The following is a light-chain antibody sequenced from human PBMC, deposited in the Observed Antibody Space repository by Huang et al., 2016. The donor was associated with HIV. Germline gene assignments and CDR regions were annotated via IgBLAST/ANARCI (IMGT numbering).Light chain of an antibody. CDR1: QDIGIY. CDR3: LQLNSYPGA. V-gene: IGKV1-9*01. CDR2: AAS. J-gene: IGKJ3*01. Sequence: IQLTQSPSSLSASVGDRVTITCRASQDIGIYLAWYQQKPGKAPNLLSYAASTLESGVPSRFSGSGSGTDFTLTINNLQPEDFATYYCLQLNSYPGAFGPGTNVDV.